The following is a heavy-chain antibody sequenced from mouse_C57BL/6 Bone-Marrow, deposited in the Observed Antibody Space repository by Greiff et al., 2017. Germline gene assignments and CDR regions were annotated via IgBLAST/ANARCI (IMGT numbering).Heavy chain of an antibody. V-gene: IGHV1-47*01. D-gene: IGHD1-1*02. CDR2: FHPYNDDT. Sequence: VQLQESGAELVKPGASVTMSCKASGYTFTTYPIEWMKQNHGKSLEWIGNFHPYNDDTKYNEKFKGKATLTVEKSSSTVYLGLSRLTSDDSAVYYGARRGNDGGYYFDYWGQGTTLTVSS. CDR1: GYTFTTYP. CDR3: ARRGNDGGYYFDY. J-gene: IGHJ2*01.